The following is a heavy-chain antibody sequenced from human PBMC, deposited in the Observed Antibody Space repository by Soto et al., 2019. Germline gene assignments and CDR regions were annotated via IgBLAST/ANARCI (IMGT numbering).Heavy chain of an antibody. J-gene: IGHJ3*02. CDR1: GGSFSGYY. V-gene: IGHV4-34*01. CDR2: INHSGST. D-gene: IGHD1-26*01. Sequence: QVQLQQWGAGLLKPSETLSLTCAVYGGSFSGYYWSWIRQPPGKGLEWIGEINHSGSTNYNPSLKRRVTISVDTSKNQFSLKLSSVTAADTAVYYCATLHNSGSYYYSAFDIWGQGTMVTVSS. CDR3: ATLHNSGSYYYSAFDI.